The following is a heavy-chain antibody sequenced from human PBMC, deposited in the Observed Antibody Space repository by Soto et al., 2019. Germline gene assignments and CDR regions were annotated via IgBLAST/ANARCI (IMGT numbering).Heavy chain of an antibody. CDR3: ARHSEDTVTPDF. J-gene: IGHJ4*02. Sequence: PGESLKISCKGSGYSFTSYWIGWVRQMPGKGLDWMGIIYPGDSEVGYRPSFEGQVTISADKSISTAYLQWSSLEASDTAMYYCARHSEDTVTPDFWGQGTLVTVSS. V-gene: IGHV5-51*01. D-gene: IGHD4-17*01. CDR2: IYPGDSEV. CDR1: GYSFTSYW.